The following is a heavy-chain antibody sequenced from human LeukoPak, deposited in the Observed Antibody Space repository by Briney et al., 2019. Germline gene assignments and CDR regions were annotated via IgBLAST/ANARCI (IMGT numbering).Heavy chain of an antibody. V-gene: IGHV3-23*01. CDR2: ISGSGGST. CDR1: GFTFSSYA. Sequence: GGSLRLSCAASGFTFSSYAMSWVRQAPGKGLEWVSAISGSGGSTYYADSVKGRFTISRDNSKNTLYLQVNSLRAEDTAVYYCAKGDSSGWYNFDYWGQGTLVTVSS. D-gene: IGHD6-19*01. J-gene: IGHJ4*02. CDR3: AKGDSSGWYNFDY.